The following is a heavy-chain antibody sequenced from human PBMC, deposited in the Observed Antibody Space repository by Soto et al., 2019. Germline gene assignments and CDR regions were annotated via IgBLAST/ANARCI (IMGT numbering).Heavy chain of an antibody. D-gene: IGHD6-13*01. CDR1: GFTFSSYA. Sequence: GGSLRLSCSASGFTFSSYAMHWVRQPPGKGLEYVSAISSNVGSTYYAASVKGRFTISRDNSKNTLYLQMSSLRAEDTAVYYCVKGYSSSWFNHFDYWSQGTLVTVSS. J-gene: IGHJ4*02. CDR2: ISSNVGST. CDR3: VKGYSSSWFNHFDY. V-gene: IGHV3-64D*06.